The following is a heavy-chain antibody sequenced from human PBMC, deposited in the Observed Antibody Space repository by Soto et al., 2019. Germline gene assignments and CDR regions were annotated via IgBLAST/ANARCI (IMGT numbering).Heavy chain of an antibody. V-gene: IGHV1-18*01. CDR1: GYSFTTYV. CDR2: ISGYNGNT. Sequence: QVQLVQSSGEVKKHGASVKVSCKTSGYSFTTYVISWVRQAPGQGLEWMGWISGYNGNTNYEQKIQGRVTMTTVTATNTAYMELRSLRFDDTAVYYCARDGPAPYFHYGMDVWGQGSTVTVSS. CDR3: ARDGPAPYFHYGMDV. J-gene: IGHJ6*02.